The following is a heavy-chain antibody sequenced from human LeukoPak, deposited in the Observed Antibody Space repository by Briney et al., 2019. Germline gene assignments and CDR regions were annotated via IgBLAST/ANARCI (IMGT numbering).Heavy chain of an antibody. CDR2: IISDFGSA. V-gene: IGHV1-69*13. CDR3: AKVGSWELTNYFDP. J-gene: IGHJ5*02. Sequence: EASVKVFCKVSVGTFRSFAINWVRQASGQGLEWMGGIISDFGSAIYAQRFQGRDTDTADESTSTAYMEVTRLSYEDTAVYYYAKVGSWELTNYFDPWGQGTLVTVSS. D-gene: IGHD3-10*01. CDR1: VGTFRSFA.